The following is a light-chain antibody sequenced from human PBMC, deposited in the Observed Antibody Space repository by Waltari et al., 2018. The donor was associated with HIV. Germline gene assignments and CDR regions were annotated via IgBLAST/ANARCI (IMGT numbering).Light chain of an antibody. CDR1: DSDFGIYNF. CDR2: DVD. Sequence: SAVTQPASVSGLPGQSITISCSGDDSDFGIYNFLSWYQQFPAEPPNLLLYDVDSRASGISLRFAGSKSANTASLTISALRAEDEGHYYCASFLGDNTIVFGGGTKVTVL. J-gene: IGLJ2*01. V-gene: IGLV2-14*03. CDR3: ASFLGDNTIV.